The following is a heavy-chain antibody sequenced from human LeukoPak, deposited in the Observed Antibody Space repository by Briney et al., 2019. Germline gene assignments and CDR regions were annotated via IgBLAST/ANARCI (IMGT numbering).Heavy chain of an antibody. Sequence: PSETLSLTCTVSGGSISSYYWSWIRQPAGKGLEWIGRIHSSGSTNYNPSLKSRVTISVDTSKNQFSLKLSSVTAADTAVYYCARGWSGWYRRYGMDVWGQGTTVTVSS. D-gene: IGHD6-19*01. V-gene: IGHV4-4*07. CDR3: ARGWSGWYRRYGMDV. CDR2: IHSSGST. CDR1: GGSISSYY. J-gene: IGHJ6*02.